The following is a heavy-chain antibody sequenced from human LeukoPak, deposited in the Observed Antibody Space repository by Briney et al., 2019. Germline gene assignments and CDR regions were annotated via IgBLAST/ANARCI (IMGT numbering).Heavy chain of an antibody. CDR1: AGSISSGAYS. J-gene: IGHJ6*02. CDR3: ARGYGYYSGIDV. Sequence: PSETLSLTCTVSAGSISSGAYSSGWIRQYPGKGLQWIGYVYYSGNTYYSPSLKSRLTTTLDTSKNHFTPNLTSVTVADTAVYYCARGYGYYSGIDVWGQGTTVTVSS. V-gene: IGHV4-31*03. D-gene: IGHD4-17*01. CDR2: VYYSGNT.